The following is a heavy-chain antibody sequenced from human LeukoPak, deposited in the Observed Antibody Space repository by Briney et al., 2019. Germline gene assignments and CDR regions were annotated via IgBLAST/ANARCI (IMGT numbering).Heavy chain of an antibody. J-gene: IGHJ4*02. D-gene: IGHD2-8*01. CDR3: ARDMSFAVSMVSPDY. CDR1: VYSFSSYG. Sequence: ASVKVSCKTSVYSFSSYGISWVRQAPGQGLEWMGWISATNGNTKYTQSLQGRVTMTTDTSTRTAYMALRSLTSDDTAIYYCARDMSFAVSMVSPDYWGQGTLVTVSS. V-gene: IGHV1-18*01. CDR2: ISATNGNT.